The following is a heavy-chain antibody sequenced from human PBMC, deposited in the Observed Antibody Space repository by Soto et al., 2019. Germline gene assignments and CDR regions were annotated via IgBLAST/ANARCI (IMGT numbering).Heavy chain of an antibody. CDR2: IYYSGST. Sequence: SETLSLTCADSGGSISTSRYFWGWIRQPPGKGLEWIGSIYYSGSTYYNPSLRTRVTISVDRSKNQFSLKVSSVTAADTAVYYCATLAYGSSRSVGYWGQGTLVTVSS. D-gene: IGHD6-6*01. J-gene: IGHJ4*02. CDR3: ATLAYGSSRSVGY. CDR1: GGSISTSRYF. V-gene: IGHV4-39*01.